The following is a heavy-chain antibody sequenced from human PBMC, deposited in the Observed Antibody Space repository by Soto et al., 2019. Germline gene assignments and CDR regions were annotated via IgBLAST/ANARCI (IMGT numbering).Heavy chain of an antibody. CDR2: ISYDGSNK. J-gene: IGHJ5*02. CDR1: GFTFSSYG. CDR3: AKDSGRGYNYGQHWFGP. Sequence: PGGSLSLSCAASGFTFSSYGMHWVRQAPGKGLEWVALISYDGSNKYYADSVKGRFTISRDNSKITLYLQMNSLRADDTAVYYCAKDSGRGYNYGQHWFGPWGQGTLVTVSS. V-gene: IGHV3-30*18. D-gene: IGHD5-18*01.